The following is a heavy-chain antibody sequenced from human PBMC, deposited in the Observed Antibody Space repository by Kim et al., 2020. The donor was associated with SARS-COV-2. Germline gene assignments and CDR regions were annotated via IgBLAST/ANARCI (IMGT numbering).Heavy chain of an antibody. Sequence: GGSLRLSCAASGFTFSSYAMSWVRQAPGKGLEWVSAISGSGGSTYYADSVKGRFTISRDNSKNTLYLQMNSLRAEDTAVYYCATVPKTHRWFGEFQYYFDYWGQGTLVTVSS. V-gene: IGHV3-23*01. D-gene: IGHD3-10*01. J-gene: IGHJ4*02. CDR1: GFTFSSYA. CDR2: ISGSGGST. CDR3: ATVPKTHRWFGEFQYYFDY.